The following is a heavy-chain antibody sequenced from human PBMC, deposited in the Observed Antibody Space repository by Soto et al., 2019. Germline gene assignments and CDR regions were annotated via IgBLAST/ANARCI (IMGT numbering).Heavy chain of an antibody. CDR1: GYTFTNYC. CDR3: AASIFYYGMDV. V-gene: IGHV5-51*01. Sequence: PGESLKISCKGAGYTFTNYCIGGVLQMPGKGLEWMGIIYPGASDTKYHPSFQGQVTISADKSITTTYLRWTSLKASDTAIYYCAASIFYYGMDVWGQGTTVTVSS. J-gene: IGHJ6*02. CDR2: IYPGASDT.